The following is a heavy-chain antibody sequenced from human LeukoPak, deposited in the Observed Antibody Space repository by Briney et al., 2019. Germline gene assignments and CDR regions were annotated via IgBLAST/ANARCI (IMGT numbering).Heavy chain of an antibody. V-gene: IGHV4-4*07. J-gene: IGHJ5*02. Sequence: SETLSLTCTVSGGSISSYYWSWIRQPAGKGLEWIGRIYTSGSTNYNPSLKSRVTISVDTSKNQFSLKLSSVTAADTAVYYCARGTRGGSIAAGGFDPWGQGTLVTVSS. CDR1: GGSISSYY. CDR3: ARGTRGGSIAAGGFDP. CDR2: IYTSGST. D-gene: IGHD6-13*01.